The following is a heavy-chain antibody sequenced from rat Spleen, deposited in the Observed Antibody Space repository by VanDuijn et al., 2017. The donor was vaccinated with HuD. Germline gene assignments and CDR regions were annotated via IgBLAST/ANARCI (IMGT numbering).Heavy chain of an antibody. CDR2: ISSGGGGT. V-gene: IGHV5-46*01. CDR3: TRASWELDG. D-gene: IGHD5-1*01. J-gene: IGHJ2*01. CDR1: GFTFSSFP. Sequence: EVQLVESGGGLVQPGRSLKLSCAASGFTFSSFPMAWVRQAPKKGLEWVASISSGGGGTYYPDSVKGRFTISRYDAKRILYLQMNSLRSEDTATYYWTRASWELDGWGQGVMVTVSS.